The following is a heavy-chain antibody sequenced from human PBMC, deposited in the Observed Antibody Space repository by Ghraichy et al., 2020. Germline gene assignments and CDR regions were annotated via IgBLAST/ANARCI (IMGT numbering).Heavy chain of an antibody. CDR2: VNSDGTNT. D-gene: IGHD3-3*01. V-gene: IGHV3-74*01. J-gene: IGHJ4*02. Sequence: GGSLRLSCTASGFTFSYYWMHWVRQASEKGLVWVSRVNSDGTNTIYADSVKGRFTISRDNAKNTLYLQMNSLRVEDTAVYYCARGDYWRTIDYWGQGVLVTVSS. CDR3: ARGDYWRTIDY. CDR1: GFTFSYYW.